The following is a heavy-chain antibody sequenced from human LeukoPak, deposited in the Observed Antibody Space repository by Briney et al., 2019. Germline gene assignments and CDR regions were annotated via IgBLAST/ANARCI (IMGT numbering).Heavy chain of an antibody. CDR1: GFTFSGYA. V-gene: IGHV3-48*02. J-gene: IGHJ4*02. D-gene: IGHD5-18*01. Sequence: GGSLRLSCAASGFTFSGYAMQWIRQAPGKGLEWVSYITYNSGTIFYADSVKGRFTISRDNAKDSLYLQMSSLRDEDTAVYYCARDSGYSYADDYWGQGTLVTVSS. CDR3: ARDSGYSYADDY. CDR2: ITYNSGTI.